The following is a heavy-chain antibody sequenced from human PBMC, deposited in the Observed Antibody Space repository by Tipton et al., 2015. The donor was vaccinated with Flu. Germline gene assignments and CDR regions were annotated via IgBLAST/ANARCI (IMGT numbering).Heavy chain of an antibody. D-gene: IGHD3-10*01. CDR1: GYTFTSYY. Sequence: QVQLVQSGAEVEKPGASLNISCKTSGYTFTSYYIHWVRQTPGQGLEWMGMVNASGGRTKSAQRFQGRLSMTRDTSTTTVYMELSSLKFEDTAMYYCARGPPHVYGPGSSYFEFWGQGTLVTVSS. CDR2: VNASGGRT. CDR3: ARGPPHVYGPGSSYFEF. V-gene: IGHV1-46*01. J-gene: IGHJ4*02.